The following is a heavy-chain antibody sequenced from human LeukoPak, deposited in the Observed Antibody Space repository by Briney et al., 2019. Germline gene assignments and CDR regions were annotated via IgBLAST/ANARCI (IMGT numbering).Heavy chain of an antibody. V-gene: IGHV4-31*03. CDR1: GGSISSDGYY. Sequence: SETLSLTCTVSGGSISSDGYYWSWIRQHPGKGLEWIGYIYYSGSTYYNPSLKSRVTISVDTSKNQFSLKLSSVTAADTAVYYCARDSCSGGSCYSGFDPWGQGTLVTVSS. CDR2: IYYSGST. CDR3: ARDSCSGGSCYSGFDP. J-gene: IGHJ5*02. D-gene: IGHD2-15*01.